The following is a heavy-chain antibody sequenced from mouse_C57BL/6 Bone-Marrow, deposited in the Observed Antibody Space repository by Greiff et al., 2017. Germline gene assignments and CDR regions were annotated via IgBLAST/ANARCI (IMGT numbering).Heavy chain of an antibody. CDR1: GYTFTSYW. CDR2: IDPSDSYT. CDR3: ARGEIYYGNYDLLDY. V-gene: IGHV1-50*01. J-gene: IGHJ2*01. D-gene: IGHD2-1*01. Sequence: QVQLQQPGAELVKPGASVKLSCKASGYTFTSYWMQWVKQRPGQGLEWIGEIDPSDSYTNYNQKFKGKATLTVDTSSSTAYMQLSSLTSEDSAVYYCARGEIYYGNYDLLDYWGQGTTLTVSS.